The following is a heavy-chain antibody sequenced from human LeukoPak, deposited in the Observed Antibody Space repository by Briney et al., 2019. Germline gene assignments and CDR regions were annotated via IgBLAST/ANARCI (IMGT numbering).Heavy chain of an antibody. Sequence: PGRSLRLSCAASGFTFDDYAMHWVGQAPGKGLEWVSGISWSSGRIGYADSVKGRFTISRDTAKNSLYLQMNSLRAEDTALYYCVKDLWFGELSWGAFDIWGQGTMVTVSS. CDR2: ISWSSGRI. D-gene: IGHD3-10*01. CDR1: GFTFDDYA. CDR3: VKDLWFGELSWGAFDI. V-gene: IGHV3-9*01. J-gene: IGHJ3*02.